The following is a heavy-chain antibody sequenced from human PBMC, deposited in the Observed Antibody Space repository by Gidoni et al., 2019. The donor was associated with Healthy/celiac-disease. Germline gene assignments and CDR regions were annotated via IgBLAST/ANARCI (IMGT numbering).Heavy chain of an antibody. Sequence: QVQLVQSGAEVTKPGSSVKVSCKASGGTFRSYANSWVRQAPGQGLEWMGGIIPIFGTANYAQKFQGRVTITADESTSTAYMELSSLRSEDTAVYYCARGHIVVVPAATYYYYGMDVWGQGTTVTVSS. CDR3: ARGHIVVVPAATYYYYGMDV. CDR1: GGTFRSYA. J-gene: IGHJ6*02. D-gene: IGHD2-2*01. V-gene: IGHV1-69*01. CDR2: IIPIFGTA.